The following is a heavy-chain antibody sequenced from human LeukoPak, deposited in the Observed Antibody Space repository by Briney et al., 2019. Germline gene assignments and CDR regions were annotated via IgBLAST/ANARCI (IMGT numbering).Heavy chain of an antibody. Sequence: PGGSLRLSCATSGFLFSTYEMNWVRQAPGKGLEWVSYISTSASTMYYADSVKGRFIISRDDAKNSLYLQLNSLRAEDTAVYYCARTPHNLNYASDHWGQGTLVTVSS. CDR3: ARTPHNLNYASDH. CDR1: GFLFSTYE. V-gene: IGHV3-48*03. CDR2: ISTSASTM. J-gene: IGHJ4*02. D-gene: IGHD1-7*01.